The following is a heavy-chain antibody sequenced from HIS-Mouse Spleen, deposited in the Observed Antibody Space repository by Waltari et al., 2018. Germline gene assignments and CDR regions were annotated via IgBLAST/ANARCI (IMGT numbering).Heavy chain of an antibody. D-gene: IGHD6-6*01. CDR1: GGSFSGYY. V-gene: IGHV4-34*01. J-gene: IGHJ4*02. CDR2: INHSGST. CDR3: ASSLSSIAARPVDY. Sequence: QVQLQQWGAGLLKPSETLSLTCAVYGGSFSGYYWSWIRQPSGKGLEWIGEINHSGSTNTNPSLKSRVTISVDTSKNQFSLRRSSVTAADTAVYYCASSLSSIAARPVDYWGQGTLVTVSS.